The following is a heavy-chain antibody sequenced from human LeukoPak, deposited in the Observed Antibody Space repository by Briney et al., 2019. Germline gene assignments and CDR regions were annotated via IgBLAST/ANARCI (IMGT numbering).Heavy chain of an antibody. Sequence: PSETLSLTCTVSDYSISSSYYWGWIRQPPGKGLEWFGIIYHSGSTYYNPSLKSRVTISVDMSKNQFSLKLSSVTAADTAVYYCARGGNCSGGSCYSDRGWFDPWGQGTLVTVSS. CDR1: DYSISSSYY. V-gene: IGHV4-38-2*02. D-gene: IGHD2-15*01. J-gene: IGHJ5*02. CDR2: IYHSGST. CDR3: ARGGNCSGGSCYSDRGWFDP.